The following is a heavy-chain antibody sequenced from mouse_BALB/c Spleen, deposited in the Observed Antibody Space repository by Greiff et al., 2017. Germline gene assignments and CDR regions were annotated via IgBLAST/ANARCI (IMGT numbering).Heavy chain of an antibody. CDR3: ANGGYYGFAY. Sequence: EVKVVESGGGLVKPGGSLKLSCAASGFTFSSYAMSWVRQSPEKRLEWVAEISSGGSYTYYPDTVTGRFTISRDNAKNTLYLEMSSLRSEDTAMYYCANGGYYGFAYWGQGTLVTVSA. J-gene: IGHJ3*01. CDR1: GFTFSSYA. CDR2: ISSGGSYT. V-gene: IGHV5-9-4*01. D-gene: IGHD2-3*01.